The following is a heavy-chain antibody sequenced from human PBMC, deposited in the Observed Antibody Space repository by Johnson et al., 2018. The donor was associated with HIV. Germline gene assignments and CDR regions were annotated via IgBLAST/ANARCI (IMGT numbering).Heavy chain of an antibody. Sequence: QVQLVESGGGVVQPGRSLRLSCAASRFTFSNYAMHWVRQATGKGLEWVAIISYGGNEKYYADYVQGRFTISRDDSKNTLLLQMKSLRAEDTAVYFCARKSVINFDAFDIWGQGTLVIVSS. D-gene: IGHD4-23*01. V-gene: IGHV3-30*04. CDR3: ARKSVINFDAFDI. CDR2: ISYGGNEK. J-gene: IGHJ3*02. CDR1: RFTFSNYA.